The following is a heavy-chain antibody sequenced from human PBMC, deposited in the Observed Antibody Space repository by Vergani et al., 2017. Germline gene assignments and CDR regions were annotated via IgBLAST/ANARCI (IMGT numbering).Heavy chain of an antibody. D-gene: IGHD6-19*01. CDR2: IYYSGST. Sequence: QVQLQESGPGLVKPSETLSLTCTVSGGSISSYYWSWIRQPPGKGLEWIGYIYYSGSTNYNPSLKSRVTISVDTSKNQFSLKLSSVTAADTAVYYCARRIYSSVWGGGSFDLWGRGTLVTVSS. CDR1: GGSISSYY. CDR3: ARRIYSSVWGGGSFDL. J-gene: IGHJ2*01. V-gene: IGHV4-59*08.